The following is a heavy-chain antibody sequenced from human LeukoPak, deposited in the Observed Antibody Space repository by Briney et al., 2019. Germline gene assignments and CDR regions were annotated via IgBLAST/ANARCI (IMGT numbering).Heavy chain of an antibody. CDR3: ARATAIDTHFDY. V-gene: IGHV1-69*13. J-gene: IGHJ4*02. D-gene: IGHD5-18*01. CDR2: IIPIFGTA. CDR1: GYTFTAQY. Sequence: VASVKVSCKASGYTFTAQYMHWVRQAPGQGLEWLGGIIPIFGTANYAQKFQGRVTITADESTSTAYMELRSLRSEDTAVYYCARATAIDTHFDYWGQGTLVTVSS.